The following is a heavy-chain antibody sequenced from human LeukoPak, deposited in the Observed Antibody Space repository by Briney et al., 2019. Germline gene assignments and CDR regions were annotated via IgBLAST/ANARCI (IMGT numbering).Heavy chain of an antibody. D-gene: IGHD2-2*01. CDR2: INPSGGST. Sequence: ASVKVSCKASGYTLTSYYMHWVRQAPGQGLEWMGIINPSGGSTSYAQKFQGRVTMTRDTSTSTVYMELSSLRSEDTAVYYCARSPRSPIKRPAASYYFDYWGQGTLVTVSS. V-gene: IGHV1-46*01. CDR1: GYTLTSYY. J-gene: IGHJ4*02. CDR3: ARSPRSPIKRPAASYYFDY.